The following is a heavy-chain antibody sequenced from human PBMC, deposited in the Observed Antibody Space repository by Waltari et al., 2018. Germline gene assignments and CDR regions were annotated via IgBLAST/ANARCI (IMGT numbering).Heavy chain of an antibody. CDR3: ARESGEAIAGFDY. J-gene: IGHJ4*02. CDR1: GFTFSSYA. D-gene: IGHD3-10*01. Sequence: QVQLVESGGGVVQPGRSLRLSCAASGFTFSSYAMHWVRQAPGKGLEWVAVISYDGSNKYYADSVKGRFTISRDNAKNTLYLKMNSLRAEDTAVYYCARESGEAIAGFDYWGQGTLVTVSS. CDR2: ISYDGSNK. V-gene: IGHV3-30-3*01.